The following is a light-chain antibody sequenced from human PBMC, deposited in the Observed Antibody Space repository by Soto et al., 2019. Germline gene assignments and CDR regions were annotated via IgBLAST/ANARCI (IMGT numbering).Light chain of an antibody. J-gene: IGKJ5*01. CDR3: QQYGSSPIP. V-gene: IGKV3-20*01. Sequence: EIVLTQSPGTLSLSPGETATLSCRASQSVSGSYLAWYQHKPGQAPRLLIYGASSRATGIPDRFSGSGSGIDFTLTISRLESEDFAVYYCQQYGSSPIPFGQGTRLEIK. CDR2: GAS. CDR1: QSVSGSY.